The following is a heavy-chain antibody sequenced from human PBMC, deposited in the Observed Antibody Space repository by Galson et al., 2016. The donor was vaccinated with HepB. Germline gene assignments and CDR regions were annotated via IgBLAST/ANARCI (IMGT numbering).Heavy chain of an antibody. D-gene: IGHD2-21*02. CDR1: GFSFSSFT. CDR2: VSPDGDKG. Sequence: SLRLSCAASGFSFSSFTMHWVRRAPGTGLEWLALVSPDGDKGYYADSVRGRLIISKDNSRNPVPLHISSLRPDDTATYFCARARVGTGIYAAFNVWGQGTVVTVSS. V-gene: IGHV3-30*04. CDR3: ARARVGTGIYAAFNV. J-gene: IGHJ3*01.